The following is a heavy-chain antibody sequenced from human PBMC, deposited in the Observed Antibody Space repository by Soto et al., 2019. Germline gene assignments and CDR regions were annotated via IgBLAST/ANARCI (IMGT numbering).Heavy chain of an antibody. CDR2: IYYSGST. Sequence: SETLSLTCTVSGGFISSSSYYWGWTRQPPGKGLEWIGSIYYSGSTYYNPSLKSRVTISVDTSKNQFSLKLSSVAAADTAVYYCAGARILWFGEFKPSHYGMDVWGQGTTVTVSS. CDR1: GGFISSSSYY. D-gene: IGHD3-10*01. CDR3: AGARILWFGEFKPSHYGMDV. J-gene: IGHJ6*02. V-gene: IGHV4-39*01.